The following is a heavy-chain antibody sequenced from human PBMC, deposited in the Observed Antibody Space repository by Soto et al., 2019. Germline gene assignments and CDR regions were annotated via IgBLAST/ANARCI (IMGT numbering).Heavy chain of an antibody. CDR2: IYPGDSDT. V-gene: IGHV5-51*01. CDR1: GYSFTSYW. J-gene: IGHJ4*02. D-gene: IGHD6-13*01. CDR3: ARRLYSSSWSTQNYYFDY. Sequence: PGESLKISCKGSGYSFTSYWIGWVRQMPGKGLEWMGIIYPGDSDTRYSPSFQGQVTISADKSISTAYLQWSSLKASDTAMYYCARRLYSSSWSTQNYYFDYWGQGTLVTVSS.